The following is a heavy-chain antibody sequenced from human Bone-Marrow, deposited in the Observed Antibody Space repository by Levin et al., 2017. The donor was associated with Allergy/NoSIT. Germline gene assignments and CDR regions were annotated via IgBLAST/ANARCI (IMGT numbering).Heavy chain of an antibody. CDR2: IDPSDSYT. CDR3: ASGSATADYYYYGMDV. D-gene: IGHD5-18*01. CDR1: GYTFSSYW. Sequence: KVSCKGSGYTFSSYWITWVRQMPGKGLEWMGRIDPSDSYTNYSPSFQGHVAISVDKSISTAYLQWTSLKASDTAIYYCASGSATADYYYYGMDVWGQGTTVTVSS. V-gene: IGHV5-10-1*01. J-gene: IGHJ6*02.